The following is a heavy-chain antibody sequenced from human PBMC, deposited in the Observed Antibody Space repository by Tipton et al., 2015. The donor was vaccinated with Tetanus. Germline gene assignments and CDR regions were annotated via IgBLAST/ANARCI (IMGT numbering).Heavy chain of an antibody. Sequence: TLSLTCTVSGGSISSFYWTWIRQPPGKGLEWIGYIFDTGSTNYNPSLKSRVTMSVDTSENHFSLHLTSVTAADTAVYYCARGWGSSWYYFDNWCQGTLVTVSA. D-gene: IGHD6-13*01. CDR2: IFDTGST. J-gene: IGHJ4*02. V-gene: IGHV4-59*01. CDR1: GGSISSFY. CDR3: ARGWGSSWYYFDN.